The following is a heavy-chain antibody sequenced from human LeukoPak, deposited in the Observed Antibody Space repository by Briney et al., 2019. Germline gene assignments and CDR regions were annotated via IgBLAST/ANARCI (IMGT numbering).Heavy chain of an antibody. V-gene: IGHV3-7*01. D-gene: IGHD5-24*01. Sequence: PGGSLRLSCAASGFTFSDHYMDWVRQAPGKGLEWVANIKQDGSEKYYVDSVKGRFTISRDNAKNSLYLQMNSLRAEDTAVYYCARERDAYAGFDYWGQGTLVTVSS. CDR2: IKQDGSEK. CDR3: ARERDAYAGFDY. J-gene: IGHJ4*02. CDR1: GFTFSDHY.